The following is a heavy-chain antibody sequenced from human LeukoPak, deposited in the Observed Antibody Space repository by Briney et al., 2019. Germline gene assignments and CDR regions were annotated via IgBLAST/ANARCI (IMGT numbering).Heavy chain of an antibody. CDR3: ARARPDYYDSSGYFWFDP. CDR1: GGSISSYY. J-gene: IGHJ5*02. V-gene: IGHV4-4*07. CDR2: VYTSGST. D-gene: IGHD3-22*01. Sequence: SETLSLTCIVSGGSISSYYWSWIRQPAGKGLEWIGRVYTSGSTNYNPSLKSRVTMSVDTPKNQFSLKLSSVTAADTAVYYCARARPDYYDSSGYFWFDPWGQGTLVTVSS.